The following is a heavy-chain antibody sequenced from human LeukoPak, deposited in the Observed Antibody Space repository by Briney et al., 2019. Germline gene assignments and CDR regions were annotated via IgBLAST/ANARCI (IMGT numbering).Heavy chain of an antibody. Sequence: SQTLSLTCAISRDSVSSNSAAWNWIRQSPSSGLEWLGRTYYRSKWSNNYAVSVKSRITINSDTSKNQFALQLNSVTPEDTAVYYCARGSNDYRDYSFDYWGQGTLVTVSS. CDR3: ARGSNDYRDYSFDY. D-gene: IGHD4-17*01. CDR1: RDSVSSNSAA. J-gene: IGHJ4*02. CDR2: TYYRSKWSN. V-gene: IGHV6-1*01.